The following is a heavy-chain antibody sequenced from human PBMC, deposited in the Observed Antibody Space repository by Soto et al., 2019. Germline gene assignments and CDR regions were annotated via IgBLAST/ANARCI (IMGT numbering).Heavy chain of an antibody. J-gene: IGHJ6*02. CDR1: XYTFTTYS. CDR2: IHAGNGNT. CDR3: ARAACSSTSCYNYYAYGMDV. Sequence: GASVXVSCKXSXYTFTTYSMHWVRQAPGKRLEWMGWIHAGNGNTEHSQKFQGRVTITRDTSASTAYLELGSLRSEDTAVYYCARAACSSTSCYNYYAYGMDVWGQGTAVTVSS. V-gene: IGHV1-3*01. D-gene: IGHD2-2*01.